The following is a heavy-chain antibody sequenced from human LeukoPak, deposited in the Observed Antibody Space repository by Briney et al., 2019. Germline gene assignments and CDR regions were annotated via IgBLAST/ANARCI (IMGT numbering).Heavy chain of an antibody. D-gene: IGHD3-9*01. J-gene: IGHJ4*02. V-gene: IGHV3-23*01. CDR3: ARGADSGYSSDN. Sequence: GGTLRLSCAASGFTFSSYGMSWVRQAPGKGLEWVSAISGSGGSTYYADSVKGRFTISRDNAKNTLYLQMNSLRAEDTAVYYCARGADSGYSSDNWGQGTLVSVSS. CDR2: ISGSGGST. CDR1: GFTFSSYG.